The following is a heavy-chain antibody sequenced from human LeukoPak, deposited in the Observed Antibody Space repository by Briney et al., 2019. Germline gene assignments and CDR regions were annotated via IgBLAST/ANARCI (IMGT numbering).Heavy chain of an antibody. CDR1: GFTVSSYY. CDR2: ISSSTSYV. Sequence: PGGSLRLSCAASGFTVSSYYMTWVRQAPGKGLEWVSSISSSTSYVFYADSVRGRFTISRDYAKNSLFLQMNSLRAEDTAVYYCARDRGSGRHTFDFWGQGTLVTVSS. CDR3: ARDRGSGRHTFDF. V-gene: IGHV3-21*01. D-gene: IGHD6-19*01. J-gene: IGHJ4*02.